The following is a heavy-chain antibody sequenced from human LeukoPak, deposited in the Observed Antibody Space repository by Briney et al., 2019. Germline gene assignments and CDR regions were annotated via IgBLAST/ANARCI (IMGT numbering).Heavy chain of an antibody. CDR3: VTGGGFYYAY. D-gene: IGHD3-22*01. CDR1: GFTVSAYA. J-gene: IGHJ4*02. V-gene: IGHV3-30*01. CDR2: APHEGGEN. Sequence: GRPPSLSCVASGFTVSAYAMHWVRQAPGKGLEWVAVAPHEGGENYYADSVKGRFTISRDKAKSTLYLQMNSLRTEDTAVYFCVTGGGFYYAYWGQGTLVTVSS.